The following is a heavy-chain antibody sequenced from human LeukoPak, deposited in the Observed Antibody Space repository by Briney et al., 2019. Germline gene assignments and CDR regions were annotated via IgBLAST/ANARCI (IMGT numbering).Heavy chain of an antibody. CDR1: GGSISSGGYY. CDR3: ARFIVGATLLDY. Sequence: TLSLTCTVSGGSISSGGYYWSWIRQHPGKGLEWIGYIYYSGSTYYNPSLKSRVTISVDTSKNQFSLKLSSVTAADTAVYYCARFIVGATLLDYWGQGTLVTVSS. CDR2: IYYSGST. J-gene: IGHJ4*02. D-gene: IGHD1-26*01. V-gene: IGHV4-31*03.